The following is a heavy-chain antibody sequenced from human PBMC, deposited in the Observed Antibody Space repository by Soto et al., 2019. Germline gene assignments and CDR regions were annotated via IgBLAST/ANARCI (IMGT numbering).Heavy chain of an antibody. CDR2: TYYRSKWYN. CDR3: ARESRRVRGVISYYGMDV. V-gene: IGHV6-1*01. J-gene: IGHJ6*02. Sequence: SQTLSLTCAISGDSVYSNSAAWNWIRQSPSRGLEWLGRTYYRSKWYNDYAVSVKSRITINPDTSKNQFSLQLNSVTPEDTAVYYCARESRRVRGVISYYGMDVWGQGTTVTVSS. D-gene: IGHD3-10*01. CDR1: GDSVYSNSAA.